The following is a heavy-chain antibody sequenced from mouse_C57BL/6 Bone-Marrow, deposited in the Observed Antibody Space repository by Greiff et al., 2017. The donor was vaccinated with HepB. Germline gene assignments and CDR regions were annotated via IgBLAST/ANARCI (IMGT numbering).Heavy chain of an antibody. J-gene: IGHJ2*01. Sequence: VQLQQPGPELVKPGASVKISCKASGYSFTGYYMNWVKQSPEKSLEWIGEINPSTGGTTYNQKFKAKATLTVDKSSSTAYMQLKSLTSEDSAVYYCAMEYLDYWGQGTTLTVSS. CDR1: GYSFTGYY. V-gene: IGHV1-42*01. CDR2: INPSTGGT. D-gene: IGHD2-10*02. CDR3: AMEYLDY.